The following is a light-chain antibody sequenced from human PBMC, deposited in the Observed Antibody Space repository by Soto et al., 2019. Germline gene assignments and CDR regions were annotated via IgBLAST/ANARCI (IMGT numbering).Light chain of an antibody. CDR2: AAS. V-gene: IGKV3-20*01. CDR3: QQYGDSPWT. J-gene: IGKJ1*01. CDR1: QSVSNNY. Sequence: EIVLTQSPGTLSLSPGERATLSCRASQSVSNNYLAWFQQRPGQAPRLLIYAASSRATGIPDRFSGSGSQTDFTLTISRLESEDFAVFYWQQYGDSPWTFGQGTKVEIK.